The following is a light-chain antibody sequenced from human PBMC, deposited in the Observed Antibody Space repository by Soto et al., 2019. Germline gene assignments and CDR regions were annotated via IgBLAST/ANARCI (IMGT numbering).Light chain of an antibody. CDR2: WAS. Sequence: DIVMTQSPDSLAVSLGERATVNCKSSQSVLYSSNNKNYLAWYQQKPGQPPKLLIYWASTRKAGVPDRFSGAGSGTDFRLTINSLQAEDVAVYYCQQYYSTPPTFGGGTKVEIK. CDR3: QQYYSTPPT. V-gene: IGKV4-1*01. J-gene: IGKJ4*01. CDR1: QSVLYSSNNKNY.